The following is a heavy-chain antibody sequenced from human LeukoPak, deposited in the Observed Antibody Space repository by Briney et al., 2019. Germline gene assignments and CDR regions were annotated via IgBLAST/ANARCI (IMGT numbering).Heavy chain of an antibody. D-gene: IGHD2-15*01. CDR1: SGLFRLCH. V-gene: IGHV4-4*07. CDR3: ARGWQVSGLYYFVY. J-gene: IGHJ4*02. Sequence: AVTVSLTCSVWSGLFRLCHWRCLRGSSGEGVEGLGRICSSGSTNYNPSLKSLVTMSVDTSKNPFSLKVSPGTGADTAVYYCARGWQVSGLYYFVYWGQGTLVTVSS. CDR2: ICSSGST.